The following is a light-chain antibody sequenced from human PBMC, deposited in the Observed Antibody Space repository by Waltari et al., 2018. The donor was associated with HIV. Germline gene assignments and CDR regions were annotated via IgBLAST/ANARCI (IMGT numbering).Light chain of an antibody. CDR3: QQRANWLT. Sequence: EVVLTQSPAILSLSPGERATLSCRASQSVGNLLGWYQQRPGQAPRLLFFEASRRATGIPARFSASGSWTDFTLTISSLEPEDFAMYYCQQRANWLTFGGGTKVEI. CDR2: EAS. CDR1: QSVGNL. J-gene: IGKJ4*01. V-gene: IGKV3-11*01.